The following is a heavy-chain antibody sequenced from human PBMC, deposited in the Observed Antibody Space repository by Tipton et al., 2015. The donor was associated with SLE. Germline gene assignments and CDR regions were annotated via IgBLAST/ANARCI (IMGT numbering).Heavy chain of an antibody. CDR3: ARDRVGVGATIGAFDI. CDR1: GGTFSSYA. V-gene: IGHV1-18*01. J-gene: IGHJ3*02. D-gene: IGHD1-26*01. Sequence: QSGAEVKKPGSSVKVSCKASGGTFSSYAINWVRQAPGQGLEWMGGINVRDDNADYAQKFQGRVTMTTDTSTSTAYMELRSLRSDDTAVYYCARDRVGVGATIGAFDIWGQGTMVTVSS. CDR2: INVRDDNA.